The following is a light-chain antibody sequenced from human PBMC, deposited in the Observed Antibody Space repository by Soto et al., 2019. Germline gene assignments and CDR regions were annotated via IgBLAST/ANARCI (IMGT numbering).Light chain of an antibody. CDR3: QQSFSTVFT. CDR1: QSVSIY. J-gene: IGKJ3*01. CDR2: AAS. V-gene: IGKV1-39*01. Sequence: DIQMTQSPSSLSASVGDRVTITCRASQSVSIYLNWYQQKPGKAPKLLIYAASNLQSGVPSRFSGTGSATDFTLTISSLQPEDFATYYCQQSFSTVFTFGPGTKMEIK.